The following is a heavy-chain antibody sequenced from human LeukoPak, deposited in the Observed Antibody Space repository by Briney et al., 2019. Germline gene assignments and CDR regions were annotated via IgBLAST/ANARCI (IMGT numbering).Heavy chain of an antibody. CDR3: ARNGGNSNWYFDL. D-gene: IGHD4-23*01. CDR2: ISRIGGTTT. Sequence: GGSLRLSCAASGFTFSVLEMNWVRQAPGKGLEWVSYISRIGGTTTYYADSVKGRFTISRDNAKSSLFLQMDSLTADDTAVYYCARNGGNSNWYFDLWGRGTLVTVSS. J-gene: IGHJ2*01. CDR1: GFTFSVLE. V-gene: IGHV3-48*03.